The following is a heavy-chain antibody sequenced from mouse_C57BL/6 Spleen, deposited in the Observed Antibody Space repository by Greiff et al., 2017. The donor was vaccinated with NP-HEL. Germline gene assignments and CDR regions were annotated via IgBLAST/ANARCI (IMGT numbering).Heavy chain of an antibody. J-gene: IGHJ2*01. CDR2: INSNGGST. CDR1: GFTFSSYG. V-gene: IGHV5-6-3*01. Sequence: DVQLVESGGGLVQPGGSLKLSCAASGFTFSSYGMSWVRQTPDKRLELVATINSNGGSTYYPDSVTGRFTISRVNDKNTLYLQMSSMKSEDTAMYYCARMARTINWGQGTTLTVSS. CDR3: ARMARTIN.